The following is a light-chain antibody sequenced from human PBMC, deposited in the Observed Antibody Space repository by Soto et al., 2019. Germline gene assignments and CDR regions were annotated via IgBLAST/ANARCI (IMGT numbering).Light chain of an antibody. Sequence: EIVLTQSPGTLSVSPGERATLSCRASQSVGRNYVAWYQQKPGQAPRLLIYDASSRATGIPDRFSGSGSGTDCTLTISRLEPEDFAVYYCQQYASSPLTFGGGTKVETK. CDR1: QSVGRNY. CDR2: DAS. J-gene: IGKJ4*01. V-gene: IGKV3-20*01. CDR3: QQYASSPLT.